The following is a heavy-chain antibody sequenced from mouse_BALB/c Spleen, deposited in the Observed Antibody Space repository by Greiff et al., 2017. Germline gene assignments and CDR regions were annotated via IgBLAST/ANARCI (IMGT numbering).Heavy chain of an antibody. CDR3: ARDGYGNSWFAY. CDR2: INSNGGST. Sequence: DVMLVESGGGLVQPGGSLKLSCAASGFTFSSYGMSWVRQTPDKRLELVATINSNGGSTYYPDSVKGRFTISRDNAKNTLYLQMSSLKSEDTAMYYCARDGYGNSWFAYWGQGTLVIVSA. V-gene: IGHV5-6-3*01. D-gene: IGHD2-10*02. J-gene: IGHJ3*01. CDR1: GFTFSSYG.